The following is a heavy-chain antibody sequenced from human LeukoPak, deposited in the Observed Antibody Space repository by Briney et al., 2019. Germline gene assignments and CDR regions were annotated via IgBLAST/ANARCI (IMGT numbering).Heavy chain of an antibody. CDR3: ARDGDFWSGYYVYFDY. Sequence: GGSLRLSCAASGFTFSSYAMHWVRQAPGKGLEYVSAISSNGGSTYYANSVKGRFTISRDNSKNTLYLQMGSLRAEDMAVYYCARDGDFWSGYYVYFDYWGQGTLVTVSS. CDR2: ISSNGGST. V-gene: IGHV3-64*01. CDR1: GFTFSSYA. J-gene: IGHJ4*02. D-gene: IGHD3-3*01.